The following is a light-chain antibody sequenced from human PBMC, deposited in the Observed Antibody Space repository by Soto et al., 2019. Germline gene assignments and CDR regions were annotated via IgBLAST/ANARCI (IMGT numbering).Light chain of an antibody. V-gene: IGLV2-11*01. CDR1: SSDVGGYNY. J-gene: IGLJ2*01. CDR2: DVD. Sequence: QSALTQPRSVSGSPGQSVTISCTGISSDVGGYNYVSWYQQHPGKAPKLILYDVDKWPSGVPDRFSGSKSGSTASLTISGLQSEDEADYYCCSYTGAYVALGGGTKLTVL. CDR3: CSYTGAYVA.